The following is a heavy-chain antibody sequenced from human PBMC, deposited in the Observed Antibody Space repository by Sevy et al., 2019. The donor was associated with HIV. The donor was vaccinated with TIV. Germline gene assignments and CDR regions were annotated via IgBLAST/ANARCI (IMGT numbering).Heavy chain of an antibody. CDR2: ISSSGSTI. Sequence: GGSLRLSCAASGFTFSDYYMTWIRQAPGKGLEWVSYISSSGSTIYYADSVKDRFTISRDNAKNSLYLQMNSLRAEDTAVYYCAREDMATTRGPFDYWGQGTLVTVSS. J-gene: IGHJ4*02. V-gene: IGHV3-11*01. CDR3: AREDMATTRGPFDY. CDR1: GFTFSDYY. D-gene: IGHD5-12*01.